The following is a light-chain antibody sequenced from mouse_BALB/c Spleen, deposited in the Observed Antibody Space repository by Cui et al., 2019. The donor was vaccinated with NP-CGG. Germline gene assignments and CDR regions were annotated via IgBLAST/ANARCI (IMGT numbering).Light chain of an antibody. J-gene: IGLJ1*01. CDR1: TGAVTISNY. CDR3: ALWYSNHWV. V-gene: IGLV1*01. Sequence: QAVVTQESAFTTSPGDPVTLTCRSSTGAVTISNYVNWVQEKPEHLFTGLIGGTNNRVPGVPARFSGSLIGDKAALTITGAQTEDEAIYFCALWYSNHWVFGGGTKLTVL. CDR2: GTN.